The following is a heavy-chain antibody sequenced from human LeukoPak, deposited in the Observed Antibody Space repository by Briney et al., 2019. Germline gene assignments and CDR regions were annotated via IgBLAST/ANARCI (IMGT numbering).Heavy chain of an antibody. V-gene: IGHV3-33*01. J-gene: IGHJ4*02. CDR3: ARDPYDSSPTSTDY. CDR1: GFTFSSYG. Sequence: PGRSLRLSCAASGFTFSSYGMHWVRQAAGKGLEWVAVIWYDGSNKYYADSVKGRFTISRDNSENTLYLQMNSLRAEDTAVYYCARDPYDSSPTSTDYWGQGTLVTVSS. D-gene: IGHD3-22*01. CDR2: IWYDGSNK.